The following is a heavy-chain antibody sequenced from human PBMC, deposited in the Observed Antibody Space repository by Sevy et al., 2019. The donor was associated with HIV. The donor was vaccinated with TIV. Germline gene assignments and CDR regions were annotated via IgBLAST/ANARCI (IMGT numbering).Heavy chain of an antibody. CDR2: IRSKAYGGTT. D-gene: IGHD3-9*01. V-gene: IGHV3-49*03. CDR1: GFTFGDYD. J-gene: IGHJ4*02. Sequence: GGSLRLSCTASGFTFGDYDMSWFRQAPGKGLEWVGFIRSKAYGGTTEYAASVKGRFTISRDDSKSIAYLQMNSLKTEDTAVYYCTVSGEILTGYYVDYWGQGTLVTVSS. CDR3: TVSGEILTGYYVDY.